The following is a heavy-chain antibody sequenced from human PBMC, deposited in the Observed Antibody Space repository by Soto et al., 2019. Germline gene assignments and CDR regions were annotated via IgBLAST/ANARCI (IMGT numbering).Heavy chain of an antibody. J-gene: IGHJ6*02. D-gene: IGHD3-10*01. V-gene: IGHV1-69*01. CDR2: IIPIFGTA. CDR1: GGTFSSYA. Sequence: QVQLVQSGAEVKKPGSSVKVSCKASGGTFSSYAISWVRQAPGQGLEWMGGIIPIFGTANYAQKFQGRVTITADESTSTAYMELSSLRSEDTAVYYCARGPYGSGSYHRNYYYYGMDVWGQGTTVTVSS. CDR3: ARGPYGSGSYHRNYYYYGMDV.